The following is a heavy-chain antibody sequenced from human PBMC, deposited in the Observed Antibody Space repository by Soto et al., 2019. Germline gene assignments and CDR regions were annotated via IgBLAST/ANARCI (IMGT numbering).Heavy chain of an antibody. CDR3: ASEGASIVGATGALDI. CDR1: GGTFSTYP. CDR2: ILTIFGTA. V-gene: IGHV1-69*06. J-gene: IGHJ3*02. D-gene: IGHD1-26*01. Sequence: QVQLVQSVAEVQRPGSSVKVSCAASGGTFSTYPINLVRQAPGHGLEWMGVILTIFGTANFAQKFQDRVMLTSDKSTNPAYMELRRLRIEDTAVYYCASEGASIVGATGALDIWGQLTMVSVSS.